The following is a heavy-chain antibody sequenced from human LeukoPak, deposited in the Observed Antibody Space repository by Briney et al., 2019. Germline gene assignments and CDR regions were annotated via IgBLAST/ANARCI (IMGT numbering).Heavy chain of an antibody. CDR2: ISAYNGNT. Sequence: ASVKVSCKASGYTFTSYGISWVRQAPGQGLEWMGWISAYNGNTNYAQKLQGRVTMTTDTSTSTAYMELRSLRSDDTAVYCCARVAGIAVAGTADYWGQGTLVTVSS. V-gene: IGHV1-18*01. D-gene: IGHD6-19*01. CDR1: GYTFTSYG. CDR3: ARVAGIAVAGTADY. J-gene: IGHJ4*02.